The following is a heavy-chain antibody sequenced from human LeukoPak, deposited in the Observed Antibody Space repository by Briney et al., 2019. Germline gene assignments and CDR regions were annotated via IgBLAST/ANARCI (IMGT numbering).Heavy chain of an antibody. D-gene: IGHD4-17*01. CDR3: VKGAVRTAPLDY. V-gene: IGHV3-64D*06. CDR2: NSSNVGST. Sequence: GTPRPSSSASGFGFSSYAMHWGRHAPRERVEYGLANSSNVGSTYYADSVKGRFTISRDNSKSTLYIHMSSLRAEDTAVYYCVKGAVRTAPLDYWGQGTLVTVSS. J-gene: IGHJ4*02. CDR1: GFGFSSYA.